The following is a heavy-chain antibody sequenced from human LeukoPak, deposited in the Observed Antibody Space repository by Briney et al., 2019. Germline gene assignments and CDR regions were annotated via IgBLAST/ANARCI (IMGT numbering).Heavy chain of an antibody. J-gene: IGHJ4*02. V-gene: IGHV1-2*02. D-gene: IGHD2-15*01. CDR1: GYTFTGYY. Sequence: ASVKVSCKASGYTFTGYYMHWVRQAPGQGLEWMGWINANSGGTNYAQKFQGRVTMTRDTSISTAYMELSRLRSDDTAVYYCARDDGYCSGGSCYGGELTAPFDYWGQGTLVTVSS. CDR2: INANSGGT. CDR3: ARDDGYCSGGSCYGGELTAPFDY.